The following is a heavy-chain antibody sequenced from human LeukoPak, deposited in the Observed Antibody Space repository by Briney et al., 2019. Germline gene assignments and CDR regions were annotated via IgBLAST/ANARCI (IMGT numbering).Heavy chain of an antibody. CDR1: GFRFSFYS. D-gene: IGHD3-16*01. Sequence: GGSLRLSCAASGFRFSFYSMNWVRQAPGKGLEWVSYITSSSSTIYYADSVKGRFTISRDNAKNSLYLQMNSLRAEDTAVYYCARPPWGSQPDYIDVWGKGTTVTVSS. CDR2: ITSSSSTI. V-gene: IGHV3-48*01. CDR3: ARPPWGSQPDYIDV. J-gene: IGHJ6*03.